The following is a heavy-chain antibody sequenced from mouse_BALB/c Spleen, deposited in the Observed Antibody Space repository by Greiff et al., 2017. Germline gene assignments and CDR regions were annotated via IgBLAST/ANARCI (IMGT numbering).Heavy chain of an antibody. J-gene: IGHJ4*01. D-gene: IGHD2-14*01. V-gene: IGHV2-9*02. CDR2: IWAGGST. CDR1: GFSLTSYG. Sequence: QVQLKESGPGLVAPSQSLSITCPVSGFSLTSYGVHWVRQPPGKGLEWLGVIWAGGSTNYNSALMSRLSISKDNSKSQVFLKMNSLQTDDTAMYYCARADRYDDYAMDYWGQGTSVTVSS. CDR3: ARADRYDDYAMDY.